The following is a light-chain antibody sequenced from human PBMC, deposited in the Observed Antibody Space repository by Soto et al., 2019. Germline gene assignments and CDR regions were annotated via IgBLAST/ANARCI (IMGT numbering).Light chain of an antibody. CDR1: SSDVGGSAY. Sequence: QSVLTQPASVSGSPGQSITISCTGTSSDVGGSAYVSWYQQFPGNVPRLLIYKVTNRPSGVSYRFSGSKSGNTASLTISGLQAEDEADYYCSSYSTTTTPQWVFGGGTKLTVL. CDR2: KVT. CDR3: SSYSTTTTPQWV. V-gene: IGLV2-14*01. J-gene: IGLJ3*02.